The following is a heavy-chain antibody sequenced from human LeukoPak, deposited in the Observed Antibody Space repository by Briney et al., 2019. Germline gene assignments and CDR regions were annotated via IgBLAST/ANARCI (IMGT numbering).Heavy chain of an antibody. CDR3: ARGSPGLWFGELSY. Sequence: ASVKVSCKASGGTFSSYAISWVRQAPGQGLEWMGGIIPIFGTANYAQKFQGRVTITADESTSTAYMELSSLRAEDMAVYYCARGSPGLWFGELSYWGQGTLVTVSS. D-gene: IGHD3-10*01. V-gene: IGHV1-69*13. CDR2: IIPIFGTA. CDR1: GGTFSSYA. J-gene: IGHJ4*02.